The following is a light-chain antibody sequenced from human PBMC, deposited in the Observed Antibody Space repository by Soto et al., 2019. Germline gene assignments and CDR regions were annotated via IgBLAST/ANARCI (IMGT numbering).Light chain of an antibody. J-gene: IGKJ5*01. Sequence: DIQMTHSPSSLSASIGDRVTITCLASQSIITYLSWYLVKPGEAPKLLIYGASTLRTGVPSRFSGSGSGTDFTLTISSLQPEDFATYYCQQSFNIPVTFGQGTRLEIK. CDR3: QQSFNIPVT. CDR1: QSIITY. V-gene: IGKV1-39*01. CDR2: GAS.